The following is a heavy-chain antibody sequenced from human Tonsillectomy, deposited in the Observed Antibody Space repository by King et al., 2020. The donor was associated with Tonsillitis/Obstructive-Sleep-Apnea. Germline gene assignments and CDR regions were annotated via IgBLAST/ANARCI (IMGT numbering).Heavy chain of an antibody. CDR2: IWYDGSKK. CDR3: ARDEYDFWSGYSVGDY. V-gene: IGHV3-33*01. CDR1: GFTFSSYG. J-gene: IGHJ4*02. D-gene: IGHD3-3*01. Sequence: VQLVESGGGVVQPGRSLRLSCAASGFTFSSYGMHWVRQAPGKGLEWVAVIWYDGSKKYYADSVKGRFTISRDNSKNTLYLQMNSLRAEVTAVYYCARDEYDFWSGYSVGDYWGQGTLVTVSS.